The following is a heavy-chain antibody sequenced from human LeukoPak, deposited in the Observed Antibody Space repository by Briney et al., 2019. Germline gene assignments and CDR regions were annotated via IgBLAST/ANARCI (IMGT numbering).Heavy chain of an antibody. CDR1: GYTLTELS. Sequence: ASVKVSCKVSGYTLTELSMHWVRQAPGKGLEWMGGFDPEDGETIYAQKFQGRVTMTEDTSTDTAYMELSSLRSEDTAVYYCATAPRVYDSSGYYDLYVDVWGKGTTVTVSS. CDR2: FDPEDGET. J-gene: IGHJ6*03. V-gene: IGHV1-24*01. D-gene: IGHD3-22*01. CDR3: ATAPRVYDSSGYYDLYVDV.